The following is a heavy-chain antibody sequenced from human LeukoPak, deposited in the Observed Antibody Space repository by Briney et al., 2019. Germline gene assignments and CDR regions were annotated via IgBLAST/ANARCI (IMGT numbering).Heavy chain of an antibody. Sequence: APVKVSCKASRHTFTTYGISWVPQAPGQRLEWTAWTSAYNGNTNYAQKLQGRVTMTTDTSTSTAYMELRSLRSDDTAVYYCARIYSYGNGVYYFDYWGQGTLVTVSS. J-gene: IGHJ4*02. CDR3: ARIYSYGNGVYYFDY. D-gene: IGHD5-18*01. CDR1: RHTFTTYG. CDR2: TSAYNGNT. V-gene: IGHV1-18*04.